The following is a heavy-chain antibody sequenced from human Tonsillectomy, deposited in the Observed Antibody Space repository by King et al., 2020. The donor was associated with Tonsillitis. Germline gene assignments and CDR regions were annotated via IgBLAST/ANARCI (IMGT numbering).Heavy chain of an antibody. CDR1: GFTFSSYA. J-gene: IGHJ3*02. Sequence: VQLVESGGGLVQPGGSLRLSCSDSGFTFSSYAMYWVRQAPGKGLEYVSAISSNGGSTYYADSVKGRFTISRDNTKNTLYLQMSSLRAEDTAVYYCVEVLRYFEWPHSDAFDIWGQGTMVTVSS. V-gene: IGHV3-64D*06. CDR2: ISSNGGST. D-gene: IGHD3-9*01. CDR3: VEVLRYFEWPHSDAFDI.